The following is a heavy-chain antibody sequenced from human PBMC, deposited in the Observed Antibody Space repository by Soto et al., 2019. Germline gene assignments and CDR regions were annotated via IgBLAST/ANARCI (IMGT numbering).Heavy chain of an antibody. CDR3: ATSVASSGYYYFDY. V-gene: IGHV1-2*02. J-gene: IGHJ4*02. Sequence: ASVKVSCKSSGYTFSAYYMHWVRQAPGQGLEWMGWINPNSGGTNYAQKFQGRVTMTRDTSISTAYMELSRLRSDDTAVYYCATSVASSGYYYFDYWGQGTLVTVSS. CDR2: INPNSGGT. D-gene: IGHD3-22*01. CDR1: GYTFSAYY.